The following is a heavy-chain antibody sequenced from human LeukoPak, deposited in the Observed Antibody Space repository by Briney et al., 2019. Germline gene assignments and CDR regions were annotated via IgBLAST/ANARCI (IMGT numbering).Heavy chain of an antibody. D-gene: IGHD7-27*01. CDR2: INWNSGST. J-gene: IGHJ4*02. V-gene: IGHV3-20*04. CDR3: ARVWDWGSGNYFDY. Sequence: GGSLRLSCAASGFTFDDYSMSWVRQAPGKGLEWVSDINWNSGSTGYADSVKGRFTTSRDNAKNSLYLQMNSLRAEDTALYYCARVWDWGSGNYFDYWGQGTLVTVSS. CDR1: GFTFDDYS.